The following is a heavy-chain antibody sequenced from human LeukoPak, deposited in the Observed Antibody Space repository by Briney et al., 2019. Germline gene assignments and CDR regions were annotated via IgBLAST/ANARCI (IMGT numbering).Heavy chain of an antibody. V-gene: IGHV4-34*01. CDR2: INHSGST. J-gene: IGHJ5*02. CDR1: GGSFSGYY. CDR3: ARIKTQSKWIDP. Sequence: SETLSLTCAVYGGSFSGYYWSWIRQPPGKGLEWIGEINHSGSTNYNPSLKSRVTISVDTSKNQFTLKLISVTATDTAMYYCARIKTQSKWIDPWGQGILVTVSS.